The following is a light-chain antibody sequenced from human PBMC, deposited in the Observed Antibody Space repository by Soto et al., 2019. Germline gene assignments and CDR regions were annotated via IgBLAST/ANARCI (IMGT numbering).Light chain of an antibody. V-gene: IGLV2-14*03. Sequence: QSVLTQPASVSGSPGQSITISCTGTTNDIGNYNYVSWYQHHPGKAPKLIVSDVSNRPSGVSNRFSGSKSGNTASLSISGLQAEDEADYYCSSYSTISTHVIFGGGTKLTV. CDR3: SSYSTISTHVI. CDR1: TNDIGNYNY. CDR2: DVS. J-gene: IGLJ2*01.